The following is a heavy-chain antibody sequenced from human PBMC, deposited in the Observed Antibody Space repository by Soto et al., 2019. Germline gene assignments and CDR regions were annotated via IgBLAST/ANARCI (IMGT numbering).Heavy chain of an antibody. V-gene: IGHV4-61*01. Sequence: QVQLQESGPGLVKPSETLSLTCTVSGDSVNSGLYYWGWIRQPPGKGLEWIGYIFYRGSPNYNPSLKSPLTISVDTFKTQFSLTLPSVTAADTAVYYWARVVRYGSSSRVVDYWGQGTLVTVSS. CDR3: ARVVRYGSSSRVVDY. D-gene: IGHD6-6*01. CDR2: IFYRGSP. CDR1: GDSVNSGLYY. J-gene: IGHJ4*02.